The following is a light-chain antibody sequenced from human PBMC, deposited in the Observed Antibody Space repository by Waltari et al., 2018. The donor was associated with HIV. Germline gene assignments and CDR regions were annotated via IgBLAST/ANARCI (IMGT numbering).Light chain of an antibody. V-gene: IGLV3-21*02. CDR1: NIGSKS. CDR3: QVWNSMSERVV. Sequence: SYVLTQPPSVSVAPGQTARITCGGDNIGSKSVHWYQRRTGQAPGLAVAENSDRSSGIPERFSDSTSGTTATLTISRVAAGGEADYYCQVWNSMSERVVCGGGTKLTVL. J-gene: IGLJ2*01. CDR2: ENS.